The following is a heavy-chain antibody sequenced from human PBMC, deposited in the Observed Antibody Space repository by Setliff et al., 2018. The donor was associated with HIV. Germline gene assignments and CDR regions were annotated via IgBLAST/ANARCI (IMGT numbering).Heavy chain of an antibody. J-gene: IGHJ5*02. CDR1: GGSFSNYR. V-gene: IGHV4-4*07. D-gene: IGHD3-10*01. CDR3: VRDRHYSGLGSYGP. Sequence: SETLSLTCTIFGGSFSNYRWSWIRQPAGRGLEWIGRIYRSGTTDYKPSLKSRVSMSLDTSRNQFSLKLTSVTAEDTAVYYCVRDRHYSGLGSYGPWGPGILVTVSS. CDR2: IYRSGTT.